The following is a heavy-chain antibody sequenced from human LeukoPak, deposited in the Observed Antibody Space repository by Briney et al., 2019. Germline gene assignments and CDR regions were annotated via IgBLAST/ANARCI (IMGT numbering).Heavy chain of an antibody. CDR2: INPSGGST. J-gene: IGHJ6*02. D-gene: IGHD2-15*01. V-gene: IGHV1-46*01. Sequence: ASVKVSCKASGYTFTSYYMHWVRQAPGQGLEWMGIINPSGGSTSYAQKFQGRVTMTRDTSTSTVYMELSSLRSEDTAVYYCARDLIQYCSGGSCYSGYGNSYGMDVWGQGTTVTVSS. CDR1: GYTFTSYY. CDR3: ARDLIQYCSGGSCYSGYGNSYGMDV.